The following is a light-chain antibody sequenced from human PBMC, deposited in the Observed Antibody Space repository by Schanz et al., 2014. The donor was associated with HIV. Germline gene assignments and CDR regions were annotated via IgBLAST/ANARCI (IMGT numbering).Light chain of an antibody. CDR3: SSYTKSNTWM. CDR2: DVS. CDR1: SSDVGGYNY. V-gene: IGLV2-14*03. Sequence: QSALTQPASVSGSPGQSITISCTGTSSDVGGYNYVSWYQQHPGKAPKLMIYDVSNRPSGVSNRFSGSKSGNTASLTISGLQTEDEADYYCSSYTKSNTWMFGGGTKLTVL. J-gene: IGLJ3*02.